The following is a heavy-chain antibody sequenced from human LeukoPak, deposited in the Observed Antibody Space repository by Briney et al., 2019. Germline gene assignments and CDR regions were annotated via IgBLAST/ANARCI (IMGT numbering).Heavy chain of an antibody. CDR3: ALVPAAILDAFDI. CDR1: GYSISSGYY. D-gene: IGHD2-2*01. V-gene: IGHV4-38-2*01. J-gene: IGHJ3*02. Sequence: PSETLSLTCAVSGYSISSGYYWGWIRQPPGKGLEWIGSIHHSGSTYYNPSLKSRVTISVDTSKNQFSLKLSSVTAADTAVYYCALVPAAILDAFDIWGQGTMVTVSS. CDR2: IHHSGST.